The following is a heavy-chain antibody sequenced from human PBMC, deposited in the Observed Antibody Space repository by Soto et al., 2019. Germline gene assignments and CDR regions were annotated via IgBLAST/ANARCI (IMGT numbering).Heavy chain of an antibody. Sequence: GGSLRLSCAASGFTFDDYTMHWVRQAPGKGLEWVSLISWDGGSTYYADSVKGRFTISRDNSKNSLYLQMNSLRTEDTALYYCAKEAAAGIDYWGQGTLVTVSS. CDR2: ISWDGGST. J-gene: IGHJ4*02. CDR1: GFTFDDYT. CDR3: AKEAAAGIDY. V-gene: IGHV3-43*01. D-gene: IGHD6-13*01.